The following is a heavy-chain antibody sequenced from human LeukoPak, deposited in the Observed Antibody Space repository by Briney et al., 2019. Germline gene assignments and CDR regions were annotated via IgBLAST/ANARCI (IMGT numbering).Heavy chain of an antibody. CDR2: IYYSGST. J-gene: IGHJ4*02. CDR3: ARTEGGSYYSDY. D-gene: IGHD1-26*01. V-gene: IGHV4-59*01. Sequence: PSETLSLTCTVSGGSISSYYWSWIRQPPGKGLEWIGYIYYSGSTNYNPSLKSRVTISVDTSKNQFSLKLSSVTAADTAVYYCARTEGGSYYSDYWGQGTLVTVSS. CDR1: GGSISSYY.